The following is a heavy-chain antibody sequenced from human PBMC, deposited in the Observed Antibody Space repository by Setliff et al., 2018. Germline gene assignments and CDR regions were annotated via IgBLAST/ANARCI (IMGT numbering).Heavy chain of an antibody. V-gene: IGHV1-3*01. CDR3: ARDTYIGDFWSGYYIQGQLDP. CDR1: GYTFTSYA. J-gene: IGHJ5*02. CDR2: INAGNGNT. Sequence: ASVKVSCKASGYTFTSYAMHWVRQAPGQRLEWMGWINAGNGNTKYSQKFQGRVTITRDTSANTAYMELSSLRSEDTAVYYCARDTYIGDFWSGYYIQGQLDPWGQGTLVTVSS. D-gene: IGHD3-3*01.